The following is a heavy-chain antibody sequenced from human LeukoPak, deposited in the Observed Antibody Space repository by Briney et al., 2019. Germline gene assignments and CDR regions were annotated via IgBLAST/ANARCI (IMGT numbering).Heavy chain of an antibody. Sequence: KTSETLSLTCTVSGGSISSYYWSWIRQPPGKGLEWIGYIYYIGSTNYNPSLKSRVTMSVDTSKNQFSLKLSSVTAADTAVYYCTRGVAAAGSDAFDIWGQGTMVTVSS. CDR2: IYYIGST. J-gene: IGHJ3*02. D-gene: IGHD6-25*01. CDR1: GGSISSYY. CDR3: TRGVAAAGSDAFDI. V-gene: IGHV4-59*01.